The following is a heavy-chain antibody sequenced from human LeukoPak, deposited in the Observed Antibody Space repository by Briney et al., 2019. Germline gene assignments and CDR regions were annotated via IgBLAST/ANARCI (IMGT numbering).Heavy chain of an antibody. D-gene: IGHD3-9*01. CDR1: GFSLSTSGVG. J-gene: IGHJ5*02. Sequence: SGPTLVKPPQTLTLTCTFSGFSLSTSGVGVGWIRQPPGKALEWLALIYWNDDKRYSPSLKSRLTITKDTSKNQVVLTMTNMDPVDTATYYCAHSAYYDILTSPPLDPWGQGTLVTVSS. CDR3: AHSAYYDILTSPPLDP. CDR2: IYWNDDK. V-gene: IGHV2-5*01.